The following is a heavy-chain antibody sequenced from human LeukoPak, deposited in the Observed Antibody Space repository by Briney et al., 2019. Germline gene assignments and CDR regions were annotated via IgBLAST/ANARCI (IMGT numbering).Heavy chain of an antibody. CDR1: GFTFSSYA. D-gene: IGHD3-16*01. J-gene: IGHJ3*01. CDR2: ISSSSSTI. Sequence: SGGSLRLSCAASGFTFSSYALNWVRQAPGKGLEWVSYISSSSSTIYYTDSVKGRFTISRDNAKNSLYLQMNSLRDEDTAIYYCAKGGGRPLDDAFDVWGQGTMVTVSS. V-gene: IGHV3-48*02. CDR3: AKGGGRPLDDAFDV.